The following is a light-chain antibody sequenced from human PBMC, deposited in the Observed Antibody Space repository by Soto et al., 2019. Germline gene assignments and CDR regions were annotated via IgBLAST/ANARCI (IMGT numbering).Light chain of an antibody. CDR3: QTWATGIRV. Sequence: QTVVTQSPSASASLGASVKLTCTLSSGHSTYVIAWHQQQPGKGPRYLMNLNSDGSYTKGDGIPDRFSGSSSGAERYLTISSLQSEDEADYYCQTWATGIRVFGGGTQLTVL. CDR1: SGHSTYV. CDR2: LNSDGSY. V-gene: IGLV4-69*02. J-gene: IGLJ2*01.